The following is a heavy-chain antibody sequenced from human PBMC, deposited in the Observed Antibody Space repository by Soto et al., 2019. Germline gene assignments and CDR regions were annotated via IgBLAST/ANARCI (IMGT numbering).Heavy chain of an antibody. CDR2: TYYRSKWYN. D-gene: IGHD6-6*01. V-gene: IGHV6-1*01. CDR3: ARGTGSSFDFDY. CDR1: GDSVSSNSDA. Sequence: SQTLSLTCAISGDSVSSNSDAWNWIRQSPARGLEWLGRTYYRSKWYNDYAVSVKSRITINPDTSKNQFSLQLNSVTPEDTAVYYCARGTGSSFDFDYWGQRTLVTSPQ. J-gene: IGHJ4*02.